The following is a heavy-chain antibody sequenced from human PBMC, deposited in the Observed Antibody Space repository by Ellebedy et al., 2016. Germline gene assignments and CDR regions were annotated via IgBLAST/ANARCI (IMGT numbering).Heavy chain of an antibody. D-gene: IGHD5-18*01. CDR2: TSYDESNI. CDR3: AKNKGYNYDYAPLDH. CDR1: GFTFSSFG. J-gene: IGHJ4*02. V-gene: IGHV3-30*18. Sequence: GESLKISCAASGFTFSSFGMHWVRQAPGKGLEWVAYTSYDESNIHYVDSVKGRFTISRDNSKNTLDLQMNSLRPEDTAVYYCAKNKGYNYDYAPLDHWGRGTLVTVAS.